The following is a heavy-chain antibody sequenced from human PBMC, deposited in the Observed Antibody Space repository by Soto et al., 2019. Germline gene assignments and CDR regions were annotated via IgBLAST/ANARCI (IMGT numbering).Heavy chain of an antibody. D-gene: IGHD2-2*01. J-gene: IGHJ4*02. V-gene: IGHV3-23*01. Sequence: EVHLLESGGGLVQPGGSLRLSCAASGFTFRSDAMSWVRQAPGKGLEWVSVISDSGSSTYYADSVKGRFTIYRDNSMNTLHLQMNSLRSDDTAVYYCAKGRSTSNYDGLDYWRKGTKVTVSS. CDR3: AKGRSTSNYDGLDY. CDR2: ISDSGSST. CDR1: GFTFRSDA.